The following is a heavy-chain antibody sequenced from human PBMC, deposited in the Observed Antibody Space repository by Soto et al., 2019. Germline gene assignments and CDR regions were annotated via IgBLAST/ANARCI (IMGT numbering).Heavy chain of an antibody. D-gene: IGHD3-3*01. CDR1: GGSFSGYY. J-gene: IGHJ4*02. CDR2: INHSGST. CDR3: ARVGRTYYEFWSAQLAYYFDY. Sequence: SETLSLTCAVYGGSFSGYYWSWIRQPPGKGLEWIGEINHSGSTNYNPSLKSRVTISVDTSKNQFSLKLSAVTAADTAVYYCARVGRTYYEFWSAQLAYYFDYWGQGTLVTVSS. V-gene: IGHV4-34*01.